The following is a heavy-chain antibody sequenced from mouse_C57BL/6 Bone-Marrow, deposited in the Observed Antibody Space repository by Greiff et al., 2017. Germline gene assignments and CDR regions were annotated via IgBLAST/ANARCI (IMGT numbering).Heavy chain of an antibody. CDR1: GYSITSGYY. J-gene: IGHJ3*01. CDR3: AREGYSNYAWFAY. Sequence: EVKLVESGPGLVKPSQSLSLTCSVTGYSITSGYYWNWIRQFPGNKLEWMGYISYDGSNNYNPSLKNRISITRDTSKNQFFLKLNSVTTEDTATYYCAREGYSNYAWFAYWGQGTLVTVSA. CDR2: ISYDGSN. D-gene: IGHD2-5*01. V-gene: IGHV3-6*01.